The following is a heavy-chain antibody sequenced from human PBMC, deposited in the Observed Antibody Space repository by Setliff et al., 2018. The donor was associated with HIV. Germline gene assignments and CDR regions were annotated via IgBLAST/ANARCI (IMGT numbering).Heavy chain of an antibody. J-gene: IGHJ4*02. CDR3: ARDRTFRTTRVFDY. CDR2: ISVGKGNT. V-gene: IGHV1-18*04. Sequence: GASVKVSCKTSGYIFIRYYIFWVRQAPGQGLEWVGWISVGKGNTNYAQSLQGRVTMTTDTSTNTAHLEVRSLRSDDTAVYYCARDRTFRTTRVFDYWGQGTLVTVSS. CDR1: GYIFIRYY. D-gene: IGHD2-21*01.